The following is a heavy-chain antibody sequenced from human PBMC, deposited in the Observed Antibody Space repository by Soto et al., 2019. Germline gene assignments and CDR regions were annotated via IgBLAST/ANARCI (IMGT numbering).Heavy chain of an antibody. V-gene: IGHV5-51*01. CDR2: INPVDSDT. D-gene: IGHD2-8*01. CDR1: GYSFTSFW. J-gene: IGHJ4*02. CDR3: ARGCFRPTSKPNFDD. Sequence: GESLKISCQGVGYSFTSFWIGWVRQMPGKGLEWMGIINPVDSDTRYSPSFQGQVTISVDKSITTAYLQWSSLKASDTAMYYCARGCFRPTSKPNFDDWGLGTRVNVSS.